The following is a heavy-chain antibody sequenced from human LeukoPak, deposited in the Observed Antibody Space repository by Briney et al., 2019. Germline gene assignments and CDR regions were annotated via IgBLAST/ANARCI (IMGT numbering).Heavy chain of an antibody. D-gene: IGHD2-2*02. Sequence: GGSLRLSCAASGFTFSSYAMHWVRQAPGKGLEWVAVISYDGSNKYFADSVKGRFTISRDNSKNTLYLQMNSLRAEDTAVYYCARDDCSSTSCYKNFDYWGQGTLVTVSS. CDR2: ISYDGSNK. V-gene: IGHV3-30-3*01. CDR1: GFTFSSYA. J-gene: IGHJ4*02. CDR3: ARDDCSSTSCYKNFDY.